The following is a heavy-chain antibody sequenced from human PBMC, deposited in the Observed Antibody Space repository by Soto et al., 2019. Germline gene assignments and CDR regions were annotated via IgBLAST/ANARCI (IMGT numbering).Heavy chain of an antibody. D-gene: IGHD3-3*01. V-gene: IGHV3-21*01. CDR1: GFTFSSYS. CDR2: ISSSSSYI. Sequence: EVQLVESGGGLVKPGGSLRLSCAASGFTFSSYSMNWVRQAPGKGLEWVSSISSSSSYIYYADSVKGRFTISRDNAKNSLYLQMNSLRAEDTAVYYCATATIFGVVDSGFVDYWGQGTLVTVSS. J-gene: IGHJ4*02. CDR3: ATATIFGVVDSGFVDY.